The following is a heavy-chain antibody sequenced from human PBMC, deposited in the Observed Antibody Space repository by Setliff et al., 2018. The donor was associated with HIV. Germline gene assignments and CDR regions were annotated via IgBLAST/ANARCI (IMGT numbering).Heavy chain of an antibody. D-gene: IGHD3-16*01. V-gene: IGHV3-23*01. Sequence: QPGGSLRLSCAASGFTFSRYAMSWVRQAPGKGLEWVSAISGSGAATYYADSVKGRFTISRDSSRNTLYLQTNSLRAEDTAVYYCAKSRDLGVIIHYFDYWGQGTLVTVSS. J-gene: IGHJ4*02. CDR3: AKSRDLGVIIHYFDY. CDR2: ISGSGAAT. CDR1: GFTFSRYA.